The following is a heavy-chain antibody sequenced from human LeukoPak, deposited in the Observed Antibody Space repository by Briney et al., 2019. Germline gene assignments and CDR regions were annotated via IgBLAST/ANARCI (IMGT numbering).Heavy chain of an antibody. J-gene: IGHJ4*02. CDR1: GGSISSYY. CDR2: IYYSGST. Sequence: SETLSLTCTVSGGSISSYYWSWIRQPPGKGLEWIGYIYYSGSTNYNPSLKSRVTISVDTSKNQFSLKLSSVTAADTAVYYCARLVNYYGAGKGTYYFDYWGQGTLVTVSS. V-gene: IGHV4-59*12. D-gene: IGHD3-10*01. CDR3: ARLVNYYGAGKGTYYFDY.